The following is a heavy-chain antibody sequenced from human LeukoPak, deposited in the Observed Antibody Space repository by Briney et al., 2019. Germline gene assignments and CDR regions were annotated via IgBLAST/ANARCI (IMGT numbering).Heavy chain of an antibody. Sequence: ASVKVSCKTSGYTFIDYYIHWVRQAPGQGLEWMGWINPNSGGTNYAQKFQGRVTMTRDTSISTAYMELSGLRSDDTAVYYCARDGPMPYDYWGQGTLVTVSS. CDR2: INPNSGGT. J-gene: IGHJ4*02. D-gene: IGHD2-2*01. CDR3: ARDGPMPYDY. V-gene: IGHV1-2*02. CDR1: GYTFIDYY.